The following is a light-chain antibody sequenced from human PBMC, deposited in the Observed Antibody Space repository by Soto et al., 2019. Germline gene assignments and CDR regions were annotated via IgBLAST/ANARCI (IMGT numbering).Light chain of an antibody. CDR1: QSISSY. CDR2: AAV. Sequence: DIQMTQSPFSRSASVGDRVTITCRASQSISSYLNWYQQKPGKPPKLLIYAAVSLQSGIPSRFSAYGSGTDFTLTISSLQPEDFATYYCQQTYSSPQWTFGQGTKVEIK. J-gene: IGKJ1*01. CDR3: QQTYSSPQWT. V-gene: IGKV1-39*01.